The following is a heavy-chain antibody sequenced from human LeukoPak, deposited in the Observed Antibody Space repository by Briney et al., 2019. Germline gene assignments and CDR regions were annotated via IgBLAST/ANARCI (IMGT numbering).Heavy chain of an antibody. CDR2: IYYSGST. Sequence: PSETLSLTCTVSGGSISSYYWSWIRQPPGKGLEWIGYIYYSGSTNYDPSLKSRVIISVDTSKNQFSLKLSSVTAADTAVYYCARQYSDILTGYHRGELYWYFDLWGRGTLVTVSS. D-gene: IGHD3-9*01. CDR1: GGSISSYY. J-gene: IGHJ2*01. V-gene: IGHV4-59*08. CDR3: ARQYSDILTGYHRGELYWYFDL.